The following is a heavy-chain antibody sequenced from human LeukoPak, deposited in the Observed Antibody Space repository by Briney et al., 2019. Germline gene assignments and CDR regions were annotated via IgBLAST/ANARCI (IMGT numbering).Heavy chain of an antibody. CDR2: ISSSSSYI. J-gene: IGHJ4*02. CDR3: ASGGIYYGAAFDF. Sequence: GGSLRLSCAASGFTFSSYSMNWVRQAPGKGLEWVSSISSSSSYIYYADSVKGRFTISRDNAKNSLYLQMNSLRAEDTALYYCASGGIYYGAAFDFWGQGSLVTVS. V-gene: IGHV3-21*04. CDR1: GFTFSSYS. D-gene: IGHD1-26*01.